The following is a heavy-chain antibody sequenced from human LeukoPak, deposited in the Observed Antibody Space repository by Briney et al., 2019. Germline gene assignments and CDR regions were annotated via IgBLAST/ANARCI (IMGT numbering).Heavy chain of an antibody. CDR3: ARWVAAPRGYFDY. D-gene: IGHD6-19*01. CDR2: VYYGGST. J-gene: IGHJ4*02. CDR1: GGSIISNTYY. Sequence: KPSETLSLTCTVSGGSIISNTYYWGWIRQPPGKGLEWIGNVYYGGSTYYNPSLKSRATMSVDTSKNQFSLELTSVTAADTAVYYCARWVAAPRGYFDYWGQGTLLTVSS. V-gene: IGHV4-39*01.